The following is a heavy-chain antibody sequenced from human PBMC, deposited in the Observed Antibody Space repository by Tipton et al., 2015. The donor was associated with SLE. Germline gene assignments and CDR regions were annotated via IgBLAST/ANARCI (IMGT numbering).Heavy chain of an antibody. J-gene: IGHJ5*02. Sequence: TLSLTCTVSGDSIITSSYSWGWIRQPPGKGLEWIGSIYHSGSTYYNPSLKSRVTMSVDTSTNQFSLKLTSVTAADTAVYFCARETRVDATFSKYNRFDPWGQGSLVTVSP. V-gene: IGHV4-39*07. CDR2: IYHSGST. CDR3: ARETRVDATFSKYNRFDP. CDR1: GDSIITSSYS. D-gene: IGHD3-3*01.